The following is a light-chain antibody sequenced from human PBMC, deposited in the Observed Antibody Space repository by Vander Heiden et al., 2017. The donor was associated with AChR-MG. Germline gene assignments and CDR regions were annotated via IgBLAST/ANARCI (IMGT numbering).Light chain of an antibody. CDR3: QQRSNWPPMYT. CDR2: DAS. CDR1: QSVSSY. V-gene: IGKV3-11*01. J-gene: IGKJ2*01. Sequence: EIVLTQSPATLSLSPGESATLSCRASQSVSSYLAWYQQKPGQAPRLLIYDASNSATGIPARFSGSGSGTDFTLTISSLEPEDFAVYYCQQRSNWPPMYTFGQGTKLEIK.